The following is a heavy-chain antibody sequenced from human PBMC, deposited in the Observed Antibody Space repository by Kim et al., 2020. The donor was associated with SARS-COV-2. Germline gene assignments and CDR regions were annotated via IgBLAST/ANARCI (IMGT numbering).Heavy chain of an antibody. J-gene: IGHJ4*02. CDR2: ISPTGDAS. Sequence: GGSLRLSCAASGFTFNDYGMSWVRQSPGKGLEWVSAISPTGDASDYADSVRGRFTISRDSSKNTLYLQMSSVRAEDTALYYCARVYDVVDYWGQGSQVTV. CDR3: ARVYDVVDY. CDR1: GFTFNDYG. D-gene: IGHD3-16*01. V-gene: IGHV3-23*01.